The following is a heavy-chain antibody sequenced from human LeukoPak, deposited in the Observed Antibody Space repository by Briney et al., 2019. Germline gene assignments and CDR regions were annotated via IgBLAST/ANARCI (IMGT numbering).Heavy chain of an antibody. J-gene: IGHJ4*02. V-gene: IGHV3-23*01. CDR3: ATYRQVLLPFES. CDR2: IFPSGGEI. D-gene: IGHD5-18*01. CDR1: GFTFGDYA. Sequence: GGSLRLSCTASGFTFGDYAMSWFRQAPGKGLEWVSSIFPSGGEIHYADSVRGRFTISRDNSKSILSLQMNSLRAEDTAIYYCATYRQVLLPFESWGQGTLVTVSS.